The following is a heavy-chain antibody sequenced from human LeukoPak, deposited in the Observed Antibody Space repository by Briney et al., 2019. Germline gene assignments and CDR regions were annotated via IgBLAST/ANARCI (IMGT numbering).Heavy chain of an antibody. Sequence: SETLSLTCTVSGGSISSSSYYWGWIRQPPGKGLEWIGRIYSSGSTNYNPSLKSRITISRDTSKNEVSLNMRSVTAADTAVYYCARDGEDILSNWFDPWGQGILVTVSS. CDR3: ARDGEDILSNWFDP. J-gene: IGHJ5*02. V-gene: IGHV4-39*07. CDR1: GGSISSSSYY. D-gene: IGHD2/OR15-2a*01. CDR2: IYSSGST.